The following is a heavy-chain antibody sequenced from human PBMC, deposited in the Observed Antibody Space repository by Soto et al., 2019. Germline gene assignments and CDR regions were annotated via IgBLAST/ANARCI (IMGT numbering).Heavy chain of an antibody. CDR2: ISSAGSST. D-gene: IGHD4-17*01. CDR3: ARENSAYGDPATSCYYNYTDV. V-gene: IGHV3-74*01. CDR1: GFTLGGYW. J-gene: IGHJ6*03. Sequence: EVQLVESGGGLVQPGGSLRLSCAASGFTLGGYWMNWVRQAPGKGLVWVSRISSAGSSTTYADSVKGRFIFSRDNAKNTLYLQMKGLRAEDTAVYYCARENSAYGDPATSCYYNYTDVWGKGTTVTVSS.